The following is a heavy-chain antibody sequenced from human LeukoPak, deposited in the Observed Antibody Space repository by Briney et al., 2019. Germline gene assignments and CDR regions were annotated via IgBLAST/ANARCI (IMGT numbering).Heavy chain of an antibody. Sequence: GGSLRLSYAASGFTFSSYAMHWVGPAPGKGLEWVAVISYDGSNKYYADSVKGRFTISRDNSKNTLYLQMNSLRAEDTAVYYCASEVLLWFGESQGYFDYWGQGTLVTVSS. D-gene: IGHD3-10*01. CDR1: GFTFSSYA. J-gene: IGHJ4*02. CDR2: ISYDGSNK. CDR3: ASEVLLWFGESQGYFDY. V-gene: IGHV3-30-3*01.